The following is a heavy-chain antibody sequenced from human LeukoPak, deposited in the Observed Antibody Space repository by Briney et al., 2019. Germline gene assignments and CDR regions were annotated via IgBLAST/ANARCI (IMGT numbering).Heavy chain of an antibody. D-gene: IGHD3-10*01. CDR2: VSSTGGDK. V-gene: IGHV3-11*01. Sequence: GGSLRLSCTGSGVTFEDYYLSWIRQAPGKGLEWISYVSSTGGDKFYADPVKGRFTISRDNARNSLYMEMNDLIAEATAFYYCARGENGSFDHWGQGTLVIVSS. CDR1: GVTFEDYY. CDR3: ARGENGSFDH. J-gene: IGHJ4*02.